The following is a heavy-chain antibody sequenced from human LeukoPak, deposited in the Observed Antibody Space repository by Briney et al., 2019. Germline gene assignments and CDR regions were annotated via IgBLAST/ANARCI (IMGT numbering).Heavy chain of an antibody. CDR2: IYYSGST. CDR3: ARRTGYLNYYYYYYMDV. J-gene: IGHJ6*03. V-gene: IGHV4-59*11. Sequence: SETLSLTCTVSGGSISSHYWSWIRQPPGKGLEWIGYIYYSGSTNYNPSLKSRVTISVATSRNQFSLKLSSVTAADSAVYYCARRTGYLNYYYYYYMDVWGNGTTVTVSS. CDR1: GGSISSHY. D-gene: IGHD3/OR15-3a*01.